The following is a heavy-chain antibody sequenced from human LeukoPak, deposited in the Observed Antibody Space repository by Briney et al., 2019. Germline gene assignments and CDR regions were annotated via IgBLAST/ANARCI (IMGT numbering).Heavy chain of an antibody. Sequence: GGSLRLSCVTSGFSFKTYGLHWVRQTPGKGLEWVAFIQNDGSRKSVEGRFTISRDNAKNTLYLEMNSLRTEDTAVYYCACVQTGHYDFENWGQGTLVTVSS. J-gene: IGHJ4*02. D-gene: IGHD3-9*01. CDR1: GFSFKTYG. CDR2: IQNDGSRK. V-gene: IGHV3-30*02. CDR3: ACVQTGHYDFEN.